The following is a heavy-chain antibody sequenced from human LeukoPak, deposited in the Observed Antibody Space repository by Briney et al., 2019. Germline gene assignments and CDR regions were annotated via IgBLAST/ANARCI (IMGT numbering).Heavy chain of an antibody. D-gene: IGHD6-13*01. CDR3: ASRQLVPKYYYYYYYMDV. J-gene: IGHJ6*03. CDR2: IIPIFGTP. CDR1: GGTFSSYA. V-gene: IGHV1-69*05. Sequence: ASVTVSCKASGGTFSSYAISWVRQAPGQGLEWMGGIIPIFGTPNYAQKFQGRVTITTDESTSTAYMELSSLRSEDTAVYYCASRQLVPKYYYYYYYMDVWGKGTTATVSS.